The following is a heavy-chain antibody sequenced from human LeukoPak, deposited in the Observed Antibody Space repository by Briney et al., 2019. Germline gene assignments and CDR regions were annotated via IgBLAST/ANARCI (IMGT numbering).Heavy chain of an antibody. Sequence: GGSLRLSCAASGFTFSSYAMSWVRQAPGEGLEWVSAISGSGGSTYYADSVKGRFTISRDNSKNTLYLQMNRLRAEDTAVYYCAKDGGTMVRGVISWFDPWGQGTLVTVSS. V-gene: IGHV3-23*01. J-gene: IGHJ5*02. CDR2: ISGSGGST. D-gene: IGHD3-10*01. CDR3: AKDGGTMVRGVISWFDP. CDR1: GFTFSSYA.